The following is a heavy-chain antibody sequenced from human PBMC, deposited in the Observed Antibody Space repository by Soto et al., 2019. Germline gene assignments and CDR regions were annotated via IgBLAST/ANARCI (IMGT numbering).Heavy chain of an antibody. CDR2: ISGSGGST. J-gene: IGHJ4*02. CDR3: AKATVSYYDSSGYYGSKRYYFDY. V-gene: IGHV3-23*01. CDR1: GFTFSSYA. Sequence: EVQLLESGGGLVQPGGSLRLSCAASGFTFSSYAMSWVRQAPGKGLEWVSAISGSGGSTYYAHSVKGRFTISRDNSKNTLYLQMNSLRAEDTAVYYCAKATVSYYDSSGYYGSKRYYFDYWGQGTLVTVSS. D-gene: IGHD3-22*01.